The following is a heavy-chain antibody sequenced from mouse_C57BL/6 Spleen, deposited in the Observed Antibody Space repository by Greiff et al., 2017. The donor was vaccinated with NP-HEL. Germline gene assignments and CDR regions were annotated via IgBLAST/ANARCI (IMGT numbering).Heavy chain of an antibody. CDR3: ARKGTTVVADAMDY. J-gene: IGHJ4*01. Sequence: VKLMESGPGLVAPSQSLSITCTVSGFSLTSYAISWVRQPPGKGLEWLGVIWTGGGTNYNSALKSRLSISKDNSKSQVFLKMNSLQTDDTARYYCARKGTTVVADAMDYWGQGTSVTVSS. D-gene: IGHD1-1*01. CDR2: IWTGGGT. CDR1: GFSLTSYA. V-gene: IGHV2-9-1*01.